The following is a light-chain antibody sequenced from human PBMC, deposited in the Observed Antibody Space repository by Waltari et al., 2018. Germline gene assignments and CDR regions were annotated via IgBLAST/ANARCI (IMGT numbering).Light chain of an antibody. CDR3: QQRSNWPT. J-gene: IGKJ4*01. V-gene: IGKV3-11*01. CDR2: DAS. CDR1: QSISDY. Sequence: EIVLTQSPATLSLSPGERATLSFRASQSISDYLAWYQQKPGQAPRLLISDASNRATGIPDRFSGSGSGTDFTLTISSLEPEDFAVYFCQQRSNWPTFGGGTKVEIK.